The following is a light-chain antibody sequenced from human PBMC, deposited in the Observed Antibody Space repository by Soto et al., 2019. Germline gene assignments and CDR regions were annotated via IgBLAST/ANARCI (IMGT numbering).Light chain of an antibody. Sequence: EIVMTQSPATLSVSPGERATLSCRASKSVSRNLAWYQQKPGQAPRLLIYGASSRATGIPARFSGSGSGTEFPLTISSLQSEDFAVYYCQQYNNWPPLSFGGGTKVEIK. J-gene: IGKJ4*01. V-gene: IGKV3-15*01. CDR1: KSVSRN. CDR2: GAS. CDR3: QQYNNWPPLS.